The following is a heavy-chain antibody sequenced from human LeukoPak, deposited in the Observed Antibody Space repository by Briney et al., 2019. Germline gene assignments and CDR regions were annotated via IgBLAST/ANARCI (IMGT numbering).Heavy chain of an antibody. Sequence: SQTLSLTCAISGDSVSSNSAGWTWIRQSPSRGLEWLGRTYYRSDWYNDYAVSVKGRITINSDTSKNQFSLQLKSVTPEDTAVYYCAREREVAGYFDFWGRGTLVTVSS. CDR3: AREREVAGYFDF. CDR1: GDSVSSNSAG. CDR2: TYYRSDWYN. J-gene: IGHJ4*02. V-gene: IGHV6-1*01. D-gene: IGHD6-19*01.